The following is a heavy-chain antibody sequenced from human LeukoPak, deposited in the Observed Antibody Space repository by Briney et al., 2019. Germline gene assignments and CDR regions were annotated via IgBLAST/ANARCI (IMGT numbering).Heavy chain of an antibody. Sequence: PSETLSLTCTVSGGSISSSSYYGGWIRQPPGKGLEWIGSIYYSGSTYYNTSLKSRVIISVDTSKNQFSLKLSSVTAADTAVYYCARQRRYCSGTNCQIPGPVDYWGQGTLVTVSS. J-gene: IGHJ4*02. CDR2: IYYSGST. D-gene: IGHD2-2*01. CDR1: GGSISSSSYY. V-gene: IGHV4-39*01. CDR3: ARQRRYCSGTNCQIPGPVDY.